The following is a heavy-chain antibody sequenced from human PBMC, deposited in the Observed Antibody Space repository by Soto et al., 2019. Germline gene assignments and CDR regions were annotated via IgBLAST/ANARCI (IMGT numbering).Heavy chain of an antibody. D-gene: IGHD3-10*01. CDR2: VNPILSMS. J-gene: IGHJ4*02. CDR3: ATSYGSGYRAFDY. CDR1: GDTFSFYS. Sequence: QVQLVQSGAEVKRPGSSVKVSCKASGDTFSFYSINWVRQAPGLGLEWMGRVNPILSMSTYAQRFQGRVTMTEDKSTSTAYMELSGLRSEDTAMYYCATSYGSGYRAFDYWGQGALVTVSS. V-gene: IGHV1-69*04.